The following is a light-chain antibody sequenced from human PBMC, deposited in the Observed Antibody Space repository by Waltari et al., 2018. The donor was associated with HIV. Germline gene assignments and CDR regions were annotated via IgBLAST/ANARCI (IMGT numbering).Light chain of an antibody. Sequence: SYELTQPPSVSVSPGQTASITCSGDKLGDKYACWYQQKPGQSPVLVIYQDSKRPSGIPERFSGSNSGNTATLTISWTQAMEEADYYCQAWDSSTYVFGTGTKVTVL. CDR2: QDS. V-gene: IGLV3-1*01. J-gene: IGLJ1*01. CDR1: KLGDKY. CDR3: QAWDSSTYV.